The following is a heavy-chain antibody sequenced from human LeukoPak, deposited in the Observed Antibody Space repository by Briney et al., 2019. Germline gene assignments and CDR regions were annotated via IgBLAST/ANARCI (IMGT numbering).Heavy chain of an antibody. J-gene: IGHJ4*02. CDR2: IRYDGSNK. CDR1: GFTFSSYG. V-gene: IGHV3-30*02. CDR3: AKDHTVVTLLDPFDY. Sequence: GGSLRLSCAASGFTFSSYGMHWVRQAPGKGLEWVAFIRYDGSNKYYADSVKGRFTISRDNSKNTLYLQMNSLRAEDTAVYYCAKDHTVVTLLDPFDYWGQGTLVTVSS. D-gene: IGHD4-23*01.